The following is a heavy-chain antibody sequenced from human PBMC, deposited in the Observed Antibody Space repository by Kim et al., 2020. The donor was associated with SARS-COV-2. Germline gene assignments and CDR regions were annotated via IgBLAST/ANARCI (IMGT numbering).Heavy chain of an antibody. V-gene: IGHV3-23*01. D-gene: IGHD2-15*01. CDR3: AKTGCSGGNCYGYYFDY. CDR2: TSGSGGST. J-gene: IGHJ4*02. Sequence: GGSLRLSCAASGFTFSSYALNWFRQAPGKGLEWVSGTSGSGGSTYNYADSVKGRFTISIDYSKNTVNLQMNSLTTDDTAIYFCAKTGCSGGNCYGYYFDYWGQGSLVTVSS. CDR1: GFTFSSYA.